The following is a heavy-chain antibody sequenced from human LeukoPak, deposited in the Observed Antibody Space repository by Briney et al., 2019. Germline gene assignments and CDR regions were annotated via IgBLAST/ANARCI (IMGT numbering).Heavy chain of an antibody. CDR1: GFTFSSYS. Sequence: PGGSLRLSCAASGFTFSSYSMNWVRQAPGKGLEWVASINEDGSEKNYVDSVKGRFTISRDNTKNSLYLQMNSLRAEDTAVYYCARLPRSGFFVDWGQGALVTVSS. CDR2: INEDGSEK. CDR3: ARLPRSGFFVD. D-gene: IGHD3-22*01. J-gene: IGHJ4*02. V-gene: IGHV3-7*01.